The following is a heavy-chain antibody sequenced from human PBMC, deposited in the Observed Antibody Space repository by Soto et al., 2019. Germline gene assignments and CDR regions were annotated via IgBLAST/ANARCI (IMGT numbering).Heavy chain of an antibody. J-gene: IGHJ6*02. CDR3: ARDSGVSAAAEYYYYYYGMDV. CDR2: ISSSSSYI. V-gene: IGHV3-21*01. Sequence: PGGSLRLSCAASGFTFSSYSMNWVRQAPGKGLEWVSSISSSSSYIYYADSVKGRFTISRDNAKNSLYLQMNSLRAEDTAVYYYARDSGVSAAAEYYYYYYGMDVWGQGTTVTVSS. D-gene: IGHD6-13*01. CDR1: GFTFSSYS.